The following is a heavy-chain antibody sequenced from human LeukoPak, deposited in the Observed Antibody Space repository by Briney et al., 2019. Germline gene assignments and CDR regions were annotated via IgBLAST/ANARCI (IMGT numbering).Heavy chain of an antibody. D-gene: IGHD1-1*01. V-gene: IGHV3-48*03. CDR2: ISRSGGTI. CDR3: ARDTVTTGVDAFDI. CDR1: GFPFSGYE. Sequence: GGSLRLSCAASGFPFSGYEMNWVRQAPGKGLEWVSYISRSGGTIYYADSVKGRFTISRDNAKNSLHLQMNSLRAEDTAVYYCARDTVTTGVDAFDIWGQGTMVTVSS. J-gene: IGHJ3*02.